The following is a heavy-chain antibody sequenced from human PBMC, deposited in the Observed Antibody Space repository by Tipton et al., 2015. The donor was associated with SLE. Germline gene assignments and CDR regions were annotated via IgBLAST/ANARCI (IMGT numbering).Heavy chain of an antibody. Sequence: TLSLTCTVSGGSISSGSYYWSWIRQPAGKGLEWIGRIYTSGSTNYNPSLKSPVTISEDTSKNQFSLKLSSVTAADTAVYYCARAIAYQQLAPMDVWGKGTAVTVSS. V-gene: IGHV4-61*02. CDR2: IYTSGST. J-gene: IGHJ6*03. D-gene: IGHD6-13*01. CDR3: ARAIAYQQLAPMDV. CDR1: GGSISSGSYY.